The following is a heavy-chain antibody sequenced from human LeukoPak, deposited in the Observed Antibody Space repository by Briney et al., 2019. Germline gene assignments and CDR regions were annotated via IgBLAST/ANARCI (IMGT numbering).Heavy chain of an antibody. CDR1: GYSISSGYY. V-gene: IGHV4-38-2*01. CDR2: IYHSGST. CDR3: ARPIAPRYYFDY. J-gene: IGHJ4*02. Sequence: SETLSLTCAVSGYSISSGYYWGWIRQPPGKRLEWIGTIYHSGSTYYNPSLKSRVTISVDTSKNQFSLKLSSVTAADTAVYYCARPIAPRYYFDYWGQGTLVTVSS.